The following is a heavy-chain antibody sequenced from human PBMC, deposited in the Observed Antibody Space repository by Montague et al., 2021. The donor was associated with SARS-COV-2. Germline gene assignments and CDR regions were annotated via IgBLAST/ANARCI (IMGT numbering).Heavy chain of an antibody. CDR1: GGSISSNF. D-gene: IGHD5-12*01. V-gene: IGHV4-59*01. CDR2: IYYSGST. J-gene: IGHJ4*02. Sequence: SETLSLTCTVSGGSISSNFCSWIWQPPGKGLEWIGYIYYSGSTNXNSSPKSRVTISVDTSKKQFSLQLSSVTAADTAGYYCARTRGYDALFDFWGQGTLVTVSS. CDR3: ARTRGYDALFDF.